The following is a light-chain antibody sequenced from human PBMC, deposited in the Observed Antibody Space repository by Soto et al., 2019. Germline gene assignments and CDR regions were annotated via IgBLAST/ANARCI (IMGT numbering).Light chain of an antibody. V-gene: IGLV2-11*01. CDR1: SSDVGGYNY. CDR2: DVS. Sequence: QSVLTQPRSVSGSPGQSVTISCTGTSSDVGGYNYVSWYQQHPGKAPKLMIYDVSKRPSGVPDRFSGSKSGNTASLTISGLQAEDEADYYCCSYAGSSVGFGGGTQLTVL. J-gene: IGLJ2*01. CDR3: CSYAGSSVG.